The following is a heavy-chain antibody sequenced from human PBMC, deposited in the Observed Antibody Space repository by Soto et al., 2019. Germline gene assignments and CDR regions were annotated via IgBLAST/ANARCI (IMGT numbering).Heavy chain of an antibody. V-gene: IGHV3-33*01. J-gene: IGHJ4*02. Sequence: GGSQRLSCAASGFTFSIFGMHWVRQAPGKGLEWAAIIWYDGSNAYYADSVRGRFTISRDNSKNTVYLQMNSLRAEDTAVYYCARDKGSSTVVSGISQEGYFDSWGQGTLVTVSS. CDR3: ARDKGSSTVVSGISQEGYFDS. CDR1: GFTFSIFG. CDR2: IWYDGSNA. D-gene: IGHD6-19*01.